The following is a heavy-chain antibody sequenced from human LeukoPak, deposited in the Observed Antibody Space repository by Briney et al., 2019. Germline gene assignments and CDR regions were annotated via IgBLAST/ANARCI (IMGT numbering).Heavy chain of an antibody. J-gene: IGHJ4*02. CDR3: ASSFYGGNSGGFDY. Sequence: SVKVSCKASGGTFSSYAISWVRQAPGQGLEWMGRIIPILGIANYAQKFQGRVTITADKSTSTAYMELSSLRSEDTAVYYCASSFYGGNSGGFDYWGQGTLVTVSS. V-gene: IGHV1-69*04. CDR1: GGTFSSYA. CDR2: IIPILGIA. D-gene: IGHD4-23*01.